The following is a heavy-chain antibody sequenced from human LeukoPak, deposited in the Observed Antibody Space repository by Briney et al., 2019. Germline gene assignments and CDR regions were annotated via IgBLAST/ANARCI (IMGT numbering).Heavy chain of an antibody. CDR3: ARARTYYYDSSGYYFDY. CDR2: IRGRSDTT. CDR1: GFTFTMFS. Sequence: GGSLRLSCAASGFTFTMFSMNWLRQAPGKGLEWITFIRGRSDTTYYADSVQGRFTISRDNAEDSVYLQMNSLRVEDTAVYYCARARTYYYDSSGYYFDYWGQGTLVTVSS. J-gene: IGHJ4*02. V-gene: IGHV3-48*01. D-gene: IGHD3-22*01.